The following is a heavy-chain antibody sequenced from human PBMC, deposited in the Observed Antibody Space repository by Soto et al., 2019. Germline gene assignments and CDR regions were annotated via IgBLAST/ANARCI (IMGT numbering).Heavy chain of an antibody. J-gene: IGHJ4*02. Sequence: SETLSLTCTVSGDSINPYYLNWIRQPPGKGLEWIGYVSHSGSTDYNPSLKSRVTISLDTSKNQFSLRLSSVTAADTAVYYCAREYYYFDCWGQGTLVTVSS. CDR3: AREYYYFDC. CDR1: GDSINPYY. CDR2: VSHSGST. V-gene: IGHV4-59*01. D-gene: IGHD2-15*01.